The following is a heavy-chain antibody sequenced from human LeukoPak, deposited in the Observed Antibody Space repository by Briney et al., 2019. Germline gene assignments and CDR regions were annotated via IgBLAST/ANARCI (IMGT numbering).Heavy chain of an antibody. CDR1: GGSISSGSYY. D-gene: IGHD2-15*01. J-gene: IGHJ3*02. V-gene: IGHV4-61*02. CDR2: IYTSGST. CDR3: ARVRCSGGSCYSTAFDI. Sequence: SETLSLTCTVSGGSISSGSYYWSWIRQPAGKGLEWIGRIYTSGSTNYNPSLKSRVTISVDTSKNQFSLKLSSVTAADTAVYYCARVRCSGGSCYSTAFDIWGQGTMVTVSS.